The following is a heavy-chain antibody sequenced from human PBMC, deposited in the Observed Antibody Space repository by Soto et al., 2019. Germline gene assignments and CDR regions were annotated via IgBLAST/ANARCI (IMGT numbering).Heavy chain of an antibody. D-gene: IGHD1-26*01. J-gene: IGHJ6*02. Sequence: PGGSLRLSCAASRFTFSSYGMHWVRQAPGKGLEWVAIISYDGSNKYYADSVKGRFTISRDNSKNTLYLQMNSLRGEDTAVYYCAKDRLRGGFLTTATTNGMDVWGQGTTVTVSS. CDR3: AKDRLRGGFLTTATTNGMDV. CDR2: ISYDGSNK. V-gene: IGHV3-30*18. CDR1: RFTFSSYG.